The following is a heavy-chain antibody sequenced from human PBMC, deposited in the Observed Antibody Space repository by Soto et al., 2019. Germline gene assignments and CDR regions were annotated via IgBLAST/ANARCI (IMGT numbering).Heavy chain of an antibody. V-gene: IGHV3-23*01. CDR2: ISDDGGST. CDR1: GFTFTSYG. J-gene: IGHJ4*02. CDR3: AKRSGYQGDAYIDY. Sequence: EVQLLESGGGLVQPVGSLRLSCAASGFTFTSYGMHWVRQAPGKGLEWVSSISDDGGSTYYADSVKGRFTISRDNSKSTLFLQMNSLRAEDTAVYYCAKRSGYQGDAYIDYWGQGTLVTVSS. D-gene: IGHD5-12*01.